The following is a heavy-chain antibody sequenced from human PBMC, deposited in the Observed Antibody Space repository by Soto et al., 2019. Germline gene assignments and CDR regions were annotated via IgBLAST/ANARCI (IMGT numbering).Heavy chain of an antibody. CDR2: IYYSGNT. J-gene: IGHJ4*02. Sequence: PSPTLSLNCTVSDGCTSSDKYWSWIRHPPWKGLEWIGHIYYSGNTDYNPSLKSRLAISIDTSKNQFSLKLSSVTAADTAVYFCAREGGESSDGLYYFDSWGQGSLVTVSS. CDR3: AREGGESSDGLYYFDS. D-gene: IGHD3-16*01. V-gene: IGHV4-30-4*01. CDR1: DGCTSSDKY.